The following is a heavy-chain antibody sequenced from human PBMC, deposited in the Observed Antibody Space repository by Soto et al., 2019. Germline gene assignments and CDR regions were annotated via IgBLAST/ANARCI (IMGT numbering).Heavy chain of an antibody. CDR1: GYTFTSYG. V-gene: IGHV1-18*01. D-gene: IGHD3-16*01. CDR2: ISAYSGNT. J-gene: IGHJ5*02. Sequence: ASVKVSCKASGYTFTSYGISCVRQAPGHGLEWMGWISAYSGNTNYAQKFQGRVTMTSDTSTSTVYMELRGLTSEDTAVYYCARSSGGVFGIIIEGTNWFAPWGQGTLVTVSS. CDR3: ARSSGGVFGIIIEGTNWFAP.